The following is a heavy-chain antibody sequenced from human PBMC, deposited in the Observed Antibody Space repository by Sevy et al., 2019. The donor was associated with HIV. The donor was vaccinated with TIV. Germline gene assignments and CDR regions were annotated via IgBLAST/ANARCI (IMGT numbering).Heavy chain of an antibody. Sequence: SETLSLTCTVSGGSISTNSYDWGWIRQPPGKGLELIGSIYYNGYTYYNPSLKSRVTISVDTSKNQFSLMLISVTAADTAVYYCARHGYGDYHTYFDYWGQGTLVTVSS. CDR3: ARHGYGDYHTYFDY. J-gene: IGHJ4*02. V-gene: IGHV4-39*01. CDR2: IYYNGYT. CDR1: GGSISTNSYD. D-gene: IGHD4-17*01.